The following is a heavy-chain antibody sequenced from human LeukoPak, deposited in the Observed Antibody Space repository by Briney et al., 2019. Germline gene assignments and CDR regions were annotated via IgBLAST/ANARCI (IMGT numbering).Heavy chain of an antibody. V-gene: IGHV1-69*13. CDR1: GGTFSSYA. D-gene: IGHD3-22*01. CDR3: ARDLPTGLRGPNYYYDSSGFDI. CDR2: GIPIFGRA. Sequence: ASVKLSCKASGGTFSSYANCWVRLAPPQGLELMGGGIPIFGRANYAQKFQGRVTITADESTSTAYMELGSLRSEDTAVYYCARDLPTGLRGPNYYYDSSGFDIWGQGTMVTVSS. J-gene: IGHJ3*02.